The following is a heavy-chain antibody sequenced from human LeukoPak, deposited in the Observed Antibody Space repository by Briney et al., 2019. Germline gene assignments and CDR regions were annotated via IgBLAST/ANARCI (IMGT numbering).Heavy chain of an antibody. Sequence: SETLSLTCTVSGGSISSYYWSWIRQPPGKGLEWIGYIYYSGSTNYNPSLKSRVTISVDTSKYQFSLKLSSVTAADTAVYYCARELAARFDYWGQGTLVTVSS. CDR3: ARELAARFDY. J-gene: IGHJ4*02. CDR1: GGSISSYY. V-gene: IGHV4-59*01. CDR2: IYYSGST. D-gene: IGHD6-6*01.